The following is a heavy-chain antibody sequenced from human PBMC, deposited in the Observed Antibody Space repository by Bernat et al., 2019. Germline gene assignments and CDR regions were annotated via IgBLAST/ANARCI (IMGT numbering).Heavy chain of an antibody. CDR1: GFTFSTYG. CDR2: IWYDGSNT. J-gene: IGHJ4*02. V-gene: IGHV3-33*01. Sequence: QVQLVESGGGVVQPGRSLRLSCAASGFTFSTYGMHWVRQAPGKGLEWVAIIWYDGSNTYYADSVKGRFTISRDDSKNTLYLQMNSLKTEDTAVYYCTTDQGVVVVAATHDYWGQGTLVTVSS. CDR3: TTDQGVVVVAATHDY. D-gene: IGHD2-15*01.